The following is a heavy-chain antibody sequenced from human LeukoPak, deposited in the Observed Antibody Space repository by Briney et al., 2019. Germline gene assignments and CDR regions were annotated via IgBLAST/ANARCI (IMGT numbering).Heavy chain of an antibody. CDR3: AREGRPNAFDI. CDR2: MNQDGSAK. Sequence: PGGSLRLSCAASGFIFSNFWMSWVRQAPGKGLEWVANMNQDGSAKNSVDSVKGRFTISRDNAKNSLYLQMNSLRAEDTAVYYCAREGRPNAFDIWGQGTMVTVSS. J-gene: IGHJ3*02. CDR1: GFIFSNFW. V-gene: IGHV3-7*01.